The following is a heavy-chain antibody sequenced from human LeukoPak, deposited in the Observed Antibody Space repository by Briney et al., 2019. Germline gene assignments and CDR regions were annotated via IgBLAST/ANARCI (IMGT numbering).Heavy chain of an antibody. D-gene: IGHD3-10*01. V-gene: IGHV3-23*01. CDR2: ISGSADST. CDR1: GFSFSRYA. J-gene: IGHJ6*04. Sequence: PGGSLRLSCAASGFSFSRYAMTWVRQAPGKGLEWVSAISGSADSTYYADSVKGRFTISRDNCKNTLYMQVNSLRAEDTAVYYCAKGTYYYGSASYCMDVWGKGTTVTVSS. CDR3: AKGTYYYGSASYCMDV.